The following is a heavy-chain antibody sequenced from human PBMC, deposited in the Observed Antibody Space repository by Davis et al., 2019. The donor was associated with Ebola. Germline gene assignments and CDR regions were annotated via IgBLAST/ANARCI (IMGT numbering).Heavy chain of an antibody. V-gene: IGHV4-39*01. Sequence: PSETLSLTCTVSGGSISSSSYYWDWIRQPPGKGLEWIGSIYYSGRTYYSPSLKSRVTISVDTSKNQFSLKLSSVTAADTAVYYCARVSKELGYCSSTSCYTIGPRAWNWFDPWGQGTLVTVSS. D-gene: IGHD2-2*02. CDR3: ARVSKELGYCSSTSCYTIGPRAWNWFDP. J-gene: IGHJ5*02. CDR2: IYYSGRT. CDR1: GGSISSSSYY.